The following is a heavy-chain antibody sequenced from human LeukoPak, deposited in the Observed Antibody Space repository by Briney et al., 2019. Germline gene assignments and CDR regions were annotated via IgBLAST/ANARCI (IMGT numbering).Heavy chain of an antibody. CDR1: GFTFSSYA. Sequence: GGSLRLSCAASGFTFSSYAMSWVRQAPGKGLEWVANIKQDGSEKYYVDSVKGRFTVSRDNAKNSLYLQMNSLRAEDTAVYYCARVPQPYYYDSSGYYYAFDIWGQGTMVTVSS. CDR3: ARVPQPYYYDSSGYYYAFDI. V-gene: IGHV3-7*01. CDR2: IKQDGSEK. J-gene: IGHJ3*02. D-gene: IGHD3-22*01.